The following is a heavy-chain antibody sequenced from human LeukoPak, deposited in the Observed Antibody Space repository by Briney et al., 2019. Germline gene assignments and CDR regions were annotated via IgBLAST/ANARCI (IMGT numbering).Heavy chain of an antibody. CDR3: ARDIHYYDSSDSDSDI. CDR1: GFTFSSYW. J-gene: IGHJ3*02. Sequence: PGGSLRLSCAASGFTFSSYWMSWVRQAPGKGLEWVANIKQDGSEKYYVDSVKCRFTISRDNAKNSLYLQMSSLRAEDTAVYYCARDIHYYDSSDSDSDIWGQGTMVTVSS. D-gene: IGHD3-22*01. V-gene: IGHV3-7*01. CDR2: IKQDGSEK.